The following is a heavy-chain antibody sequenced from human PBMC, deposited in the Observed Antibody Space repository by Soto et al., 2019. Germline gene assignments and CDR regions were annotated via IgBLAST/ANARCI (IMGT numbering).Heavy chain of an antibody. J-gene: IGHJ3*02. CDR1: GYTFTSYY. D-gene: IGHD3-16*01. CDR3: ATYYDYVWGSSDAFDI. Sequence: GASVKVSCKASGYTFTSYYMHWVLQAPGQGLEWMGIINPSGGSTSYAQKFQGRVTMTRDTSTSTVYMELSSLRSEDTAVYYCATYYDYVWGSSDAFDIWGQGTMVTVS. CDR2: INPSGGST. V-gene: IGHV1-46*01.